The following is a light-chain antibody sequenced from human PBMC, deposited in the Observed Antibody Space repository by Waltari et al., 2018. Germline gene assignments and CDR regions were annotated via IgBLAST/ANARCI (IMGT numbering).Light chain of an antibody. V-gene: IGKV4-1*01. CDR3: QQYYTTPLT. CDR2: WAS. Sequence: DIVMTQSPDSLAVSLGDRATINCKSSKSVLYISNNKNYLAWYQQKPGQPPKLLIYWASTRESGVPDRFSGSGSGTDFTLTISSLQSEDVAVYYCQQYYTTPLTFGGGTKVEIK. J-gene: IGKJ4*01. CDR1: KSVLYISNNKNY.